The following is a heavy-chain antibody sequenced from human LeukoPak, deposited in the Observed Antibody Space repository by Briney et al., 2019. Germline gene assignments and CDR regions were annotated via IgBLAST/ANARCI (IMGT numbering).Heavy chain of an antibody. J-gene: IGHJ4*02. CDR3: ARGISLWNGDS. V-gene: IGHV3-7*01. Sequence: GESLRLSCAVSGFTFSTEWMTWVRQAPGKGLEWVANIKPVGSDKYYVDSVKGRFTISRDNAKNSLYLQMNALSAEDTAVYYCARGISLWNGDSWGQGTLVSVSS. CDR2: IKPVGSDK. CDR1: GFTFSTEW. D-gene: IGHD1-1*01.